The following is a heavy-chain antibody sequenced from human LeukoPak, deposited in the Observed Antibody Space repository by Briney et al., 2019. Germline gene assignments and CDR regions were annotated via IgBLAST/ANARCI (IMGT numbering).Heavy chain of an antibody. Sequence: PSETLSLTCAVSSGSINSSNWWSWVRQPPGKGLEWIGEIYPSGSTNYNPSLKSRVTMSVDESKNQFSLKLSSVTAADTAVYYCARRVVTMVRGVKPDNWFDPWGQGTLVTVSS. CDR2: IYPSGST. D-gene: IGHD3-10*01. CDR3: ARRVVTMVRGVKPDNWFDP. CDR1: SGSINSSNW. J-gene: IGHJ5*02. V-gene: IGHV4-4*02.